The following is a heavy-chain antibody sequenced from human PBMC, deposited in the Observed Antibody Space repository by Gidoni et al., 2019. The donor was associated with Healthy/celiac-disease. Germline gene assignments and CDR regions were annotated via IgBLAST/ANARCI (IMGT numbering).Heavy chain of an antibody. CDR1: GSSISSYY. V-gene: IGHV4-59*12. CDR2: IYYSGST. CDR3: TRSPVGATNPFDY. D-gene: IGHD1-26*01. Sequence: RLQVSGRELVKPAETVALTCPVSGSSISSYYWSWIRQRPGKGLEWVVYIYYSGSTNYNPSLQSRVPISVDTSKHQFSLKLSSVTAADTVVYYCTRSPVGATNPFDYSGQGTLVTVSS. J-gene: IGHJ4*02.